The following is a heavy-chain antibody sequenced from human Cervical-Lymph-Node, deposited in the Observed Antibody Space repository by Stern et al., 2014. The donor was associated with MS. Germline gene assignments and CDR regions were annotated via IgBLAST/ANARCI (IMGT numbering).Heavy chain of an antibody. CDR2: IYFTGTT. Sequence: QLQLQESGPGLVKPSETLSLTCTVSGGSIISSDHYWGWVRQPPGKGLEWIGSIYFTGTTFYTPSPTSRVSISLDTSKHKFFLKVTSVTAADTAVYYCAREGSVVTTYAMDVWGQGTTVAVSS. J-gene: IGHJ6*02. CDR1: GGSIISSDHY. D-gene: IGHD4-23*01. CDR3: AREGSVVTTYAMDV. V-gene: IGHV4-39*02.